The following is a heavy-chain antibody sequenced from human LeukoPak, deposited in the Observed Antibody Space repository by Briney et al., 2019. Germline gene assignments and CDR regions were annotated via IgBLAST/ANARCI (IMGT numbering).Heavy chain of an antibody. Sequence: SQTLSLTCTVSGGSISSGSYYWSWIRQPAGKGLEWIGRIYTSGSTNYNPSLKSRVTISVDTSKNQFSLKLSSVTAADTAVYYCAREFDSRGQGTLVAVSS. V-gene: IGHV4-61*02. CDR1: GGSISSGSYY. CDR3: AREFDS. J-gene: IGHJ4*02. CDR2: IYTSGST.